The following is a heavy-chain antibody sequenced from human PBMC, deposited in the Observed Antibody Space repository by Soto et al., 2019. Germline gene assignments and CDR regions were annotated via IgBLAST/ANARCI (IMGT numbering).Heavy chain of an antibody. CDR1: GFTFSSYW. V-gene: IGHV3-7*04. CDR2: IKQDGSDK. Sequence: EVQLVESGGGLVQPGGSLRLSCAASGFTFSSYWMGWVRQTPGKGLEWVANIKQDGSDKYYVDSVKGRFTISRDNAKNSLYLQMSSLTPEDTAVYYCARENYFDYWGQGTLVTVSS. CDR3: ARENYFDY. J-gene: IGHJ4*02.